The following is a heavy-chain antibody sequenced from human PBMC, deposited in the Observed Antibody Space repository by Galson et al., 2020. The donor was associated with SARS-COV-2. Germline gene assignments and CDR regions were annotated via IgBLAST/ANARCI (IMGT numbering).Heavy chain of an antibody. J-gene: IGHJ3*02. Sequence: GGSLRLSCAASGFPFSAYSMSWVRQAPGKGLEWVSAISGSGFSTYYADSVKGRFIISRDNSKNTLFLQMNSLTVEDTAVYFCANVNNIVVDDEVFDIWGQGTMVTVSS. V-gene: IGHV3-23*01. CDR1: GFPFSAYS. CDR2: ISGSGFST. CDR3: ANVNNIVVDDEVFDI. D-gene: IGHD3-22*01.